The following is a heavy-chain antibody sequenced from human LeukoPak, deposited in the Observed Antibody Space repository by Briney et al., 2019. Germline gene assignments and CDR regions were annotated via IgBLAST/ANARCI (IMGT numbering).Heavy chain of an antibody. CDR1: GYTFTSYD. CDR3: ARGGVWFGELLSNFPFDY. Sequence: GASVKVSCKASGYTFTSYDINWVRQATGQGLEWMGWMNPNSGNTGYAQKFQGRVTMTRNTSISTAYMELSSLRSEDTAVYYCARGGVWFGELLSNFPFDYWGQGTLVTVSS. J-gene: IGHJ4*02. CDR2: MNPNSGNT. D-gene: IGHD3-10*01. V-gene: IGHV1-8*01.